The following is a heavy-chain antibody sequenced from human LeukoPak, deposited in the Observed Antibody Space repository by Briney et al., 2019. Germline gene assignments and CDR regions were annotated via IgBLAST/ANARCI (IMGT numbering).Heavy chain of an antibody. CDR3: VKAYYDFWSAYANWFDP. Sequence: GGSLRLSCSASGFTFSRYAMHWVRQAPGKGLEHVSVISSNGGSTYYADSVKGRFTISRDNSKNTLYLQMNSLRAEDTAVYYCVKAYYDFWSAYANWFDPWGQGTLVTVTS. D-gene: IGHD3-3*01. CDR2: ISSNGGST. J-gene: IGHJ5*02. V-gene: IGHV3-64D*09. CDR1: GFTFSRYA.